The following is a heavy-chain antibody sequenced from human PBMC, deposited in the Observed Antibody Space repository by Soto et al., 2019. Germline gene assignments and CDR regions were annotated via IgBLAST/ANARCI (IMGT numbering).Heavy chain of an antibody. J-gene: IGHJ4*02. Sequence: GSLRLSCAASGFTFGNYWMHWVRQAPGKGLLWVSRINPDGSTPSYTDSVTGRFTVSRDNARNTLYLQMNSLRTEDTAAYYCARSDPQCSGNNCPSIDHWGQGTLVTVS. CDR1: GFTFGNYW. D-gene: IGHD2-2*01. CDR3: ARSDPQCSGNNCPSIDH. V-gene: IGHV3-74*01. CDR2: INPDGSTP.